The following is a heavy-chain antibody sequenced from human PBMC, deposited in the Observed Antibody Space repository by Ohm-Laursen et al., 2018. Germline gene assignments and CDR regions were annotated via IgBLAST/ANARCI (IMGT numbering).Heavy chain of an antibody. V-gene: IGHV3-30*18. J-gene: IGHJ4*02. Sequence: SLRLSCAVSGFTFSNHGMHWVRQAPGKGLEWVAIISRDGSTKYYGDSVKGRFTISRDDSKNTLFLQMSALRAEDTALYYCAKENPSYFYDYWGQGTLVTVSS. CDR1: GFTFSNHG. D-gene: IGHD3-10*01. CDR2: ISRDGSTK. CDR3: AKENPSYFYDY.